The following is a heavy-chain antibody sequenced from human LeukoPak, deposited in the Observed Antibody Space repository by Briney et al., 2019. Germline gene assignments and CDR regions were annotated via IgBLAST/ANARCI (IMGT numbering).Heavy chain of an antibody. CDR1: GFTFGDYA. Sequence: GRSLRLSCTASGFTFGDYAMSWFRQAPGKGLEWVGFIRSKAYGGTTEYAASVKGRFTISRDDSKSIAYLQMNSLKTEDTAVYYCTGVEMATISIDYWGQGTLVTVSS. CDR3: TGVEMATISIDY. V-gene: IGHV3-49*03. CDR2: IRSKAYGGTT. D-gene: IGHD5-24*01. J-gene: IGHJ4*02.